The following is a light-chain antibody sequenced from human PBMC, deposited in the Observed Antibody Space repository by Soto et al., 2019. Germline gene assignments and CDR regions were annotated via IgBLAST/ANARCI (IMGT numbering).Light chain of an antibody. CDR3: QQYDNWPWT. V-gene: IGKV3-15*01. CDR2: GAS. CDR1: QSISDT. J-gene: IGKJ1*01. Sequence: EIVMTQSPATLSVSPGGRAPLSCRASQSISDTLAWYQQKPGQAPRLLIYGASRRATGFPARFSGSGSGTDFTLTISSLQSEDFAVYYCQQYDNWPWTFGQGTKVEI.